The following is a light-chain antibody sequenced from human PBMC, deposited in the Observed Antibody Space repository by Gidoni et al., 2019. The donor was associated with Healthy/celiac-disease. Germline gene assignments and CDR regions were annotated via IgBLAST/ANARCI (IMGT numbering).Light chain of an antibody. J-gene: IGKJ4*01. Sequence: EIVMTQSPATLSVSPWERATLSCRASQSVSSNLAWYQQTPGQAPSLLIYGASTRATGIPARCSGSGYGTEFTLTISSLQSEDFAVYYCQQYNNWPPRTFXGXTKVESK. CDR1: QSVSSN. CDR3: QQYNNWPPRT. V-gene: IGKV3-15*01. CDR2: GAS.